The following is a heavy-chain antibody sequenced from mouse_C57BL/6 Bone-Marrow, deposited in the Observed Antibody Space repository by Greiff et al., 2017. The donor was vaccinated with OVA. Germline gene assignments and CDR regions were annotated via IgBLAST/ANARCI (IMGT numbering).Heavy chain of an antibody. CDR2: IDPEDGAT. D-gene: IGHD1-1*01. Sequence: VQLQQSGAELVRPGASVKLSCTASGFNIKDYYMHWVQQRPEQGLEWIGWIDPEDGATEYAPKFQGKATMTADTSSNTAYLQLSSLTSEYTAVYYCTTWIAITTVVNYWGQGTTLTVSS. CDR3: TTWIAITTVVNY. V-gene: IGHV14-1*01. J-gene: IGHJ2*01. CDR1: GFNIKDYY.